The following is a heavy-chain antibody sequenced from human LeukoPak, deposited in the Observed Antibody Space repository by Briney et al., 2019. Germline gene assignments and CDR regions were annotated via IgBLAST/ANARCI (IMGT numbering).Heavy chain of an antibody. J-gene: IGHJ5*02. V-gene: IGHV1-2*02. D-gene: IGHD1-26*01. CDR1: GYTFTGYY. CDR3: AKHSGSLLASAGFDP. Sequence: GASVKVSCKASGYTFTGYYMHWVRQASGQGLEWMGWINPNSGGTNYAQKFQGRVTMTRDTSISTAYMELSRLRSDDTAVYYCAKHSGSLLASAGFDPWGQGTLVTVSS. CDR2: INPNSGGT.